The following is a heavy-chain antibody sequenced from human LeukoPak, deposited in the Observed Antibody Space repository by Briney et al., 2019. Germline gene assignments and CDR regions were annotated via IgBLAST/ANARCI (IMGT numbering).Heavy chain of an antibody. CDR2: IYTSGST. CDR3: ARDRHNWNYVNGNWFDP. J-gene: IGHJ5*02. CDR1: GGSISSYY. Sequence: PSETLSLTCTVSGGSISSYYWSWIRQPAGKGLEWIGRIYTSGSTNYNPSLKSRVTMSVDTSKNQFSLKLSSVTAADTAVYYCARDRHNWNYVNGNWFDPWGQGTLVTVSS. V-gene: IGHV4-4*07. D-gene: IGHD1-7*01.